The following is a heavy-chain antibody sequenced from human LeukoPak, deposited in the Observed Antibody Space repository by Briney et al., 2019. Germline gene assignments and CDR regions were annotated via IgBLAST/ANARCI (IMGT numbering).Heavy chain of an antibody. Sequence: PSETLSLTCTVSGGSISSYYWSWIRQPPGKGLEWIGYIYYSGSTNYNPSLKSRVTISVDTSKNQFSLKLSSVTAADTAVYYCARGVPLNDFWSGYLCNYFDYWGRGTLVTVSS. V-gene: IGHV4-59*08. CDR2: IYYSGST. D-gene: IGHD3-3*01. J-gene: IGHJ4*02. CDR1: GGSISSYY. CDR3: ARGVPLNDFWSGYLCNYFDY.